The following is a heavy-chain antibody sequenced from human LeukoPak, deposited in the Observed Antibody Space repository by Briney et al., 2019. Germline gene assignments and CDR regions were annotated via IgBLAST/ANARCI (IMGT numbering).Heavy chain of an antibody. Sequence: GESLKISCKGSGYSFTSYWIGWVRQMPGKGLEWMGWISAYNGNTNYAQKLQGRVTMTTDTSTSTAYMELRSLRSDDTAVYYCASVVRGVTYWGQGTLVTVSS. CDR1: GYSFTSYW. J-gene: IGHJ4*02. CDR3: ASVVRGVTY. V-gene: IGHV1-18*04. CDR2: ISAYNGNT. D-gene: IGHD3-10*01.